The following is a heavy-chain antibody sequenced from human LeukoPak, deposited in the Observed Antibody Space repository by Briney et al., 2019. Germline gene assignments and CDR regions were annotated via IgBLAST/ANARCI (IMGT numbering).Heavy chain of an antibody. Sequence: KSGGSLRLSCAASGFTFSNAWMSWVRQAPGKGLEWVGRIKSKTDGGTTDYAAPVKGRFTIPRDDSKNTLYLQMNSLKTEDTAVYYCTTTSDYGDHKRWGQGTLVTVSS. CDR1: GFTFSNAW. D-gene: IGHD4-17*01. J-gene: IGHJ4*02. CDR3: TTTSDYGDHKR. V-gene: IGHV3-15*01. CDR2: IKSKTDGGTT.